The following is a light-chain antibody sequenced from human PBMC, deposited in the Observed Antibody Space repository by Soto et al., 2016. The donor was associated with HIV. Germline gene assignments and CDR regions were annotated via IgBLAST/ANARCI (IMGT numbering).Light chain of an antibody. V-gene: IGLV3-21*02. CDR3: QVWDVSSDHVV. J-gene: IGLJ2*01. Sequence: SYVLTQPPSLSVAPRETARITCGGNNVGSKSVHWYQQKTGQAPVLAVYDDSDRPSGIPERFSGSNSGNTATLTISRVEAGDEADYYCQVWDVSSDHVVFGGGTKLTVL. CDR2: DDS. CDR1: NVGSKS.